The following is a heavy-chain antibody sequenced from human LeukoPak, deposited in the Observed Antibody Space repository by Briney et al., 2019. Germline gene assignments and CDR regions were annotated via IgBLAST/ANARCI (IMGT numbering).Heavy chain of an antibody. CDR3: ARGDWEVIITQYYMDV. Sequence: ASVKVSCKASGYTFTSYDINWVRQATGQGLEWMGWMNPNCGNTGYAQKFQGRVTMTRNTSISTAYMELSSLRSEDTAVYYCARGDWEVIITQYYMDVWGKGTTVTVSS. CDR1: GYTFTSYD. V-gene: IGHV1-8*01. CDR2: MNPNCGNT. J-gene: IGHJ6*03. D-gene: IGHD3-3*01.